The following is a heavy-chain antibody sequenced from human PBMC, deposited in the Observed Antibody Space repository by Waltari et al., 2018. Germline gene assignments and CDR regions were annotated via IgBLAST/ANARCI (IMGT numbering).Heavy chain of an antibody. V-gene: IGHV3-7*01. CDR2: IKQDGSEK. J-gene: IGHJ4*02. D-gene: IGHD6-6*01. Sequence: EVQLVESGGGLVQPGGSLRLSCAASGFTFSSYWMSWVRQAPGKGLECVANIKQDGSEKYYVDSVKGRFTISRDNAKNSLYLQMNSLRAEDTAVYYCARDLVYSSSGYWGQGTLVTVSS. CDR1: GFTFSSYW. CDR3: ARDLVYSSSGY.